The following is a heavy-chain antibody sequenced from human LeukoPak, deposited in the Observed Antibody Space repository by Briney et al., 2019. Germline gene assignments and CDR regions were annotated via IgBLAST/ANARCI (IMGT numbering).Heavy chain of an antibody. D-gene: IGHD6-6*01. CDR2: IIPIFGTA. CDR3: ARGWIAARPDYYYMDV. Sequence: SVKVSCKASGGTFSSYAISWVRQAPGQGLEWMGGIIPIFGTANYAQKFQGRVTITTDESTSTAYMELSSLRSEDTAVYYCARGWIAARPDYYYMDVWGKGTTVTVSS. J-gene: IGHJ6*03. V-gene: IGHV1-69*05. CDR1: GGTFSSYA.